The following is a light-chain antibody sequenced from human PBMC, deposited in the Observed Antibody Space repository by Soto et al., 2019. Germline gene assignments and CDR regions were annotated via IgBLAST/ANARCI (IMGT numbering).Light chain of an antibody. V-gene: IGKV1-17*03. Sequence: DIQMTQSPSAMSASVGDRVTITCRASQDISSYLAWFQQKPGKVLKRLIYAASSLQSGVPARFSGSGSGTEFTLTISSLQPEDFATYYCLQHKSYPLTFGGGTKVEIK. CDR1: QDISSY. CDR2: AAS. J-gene: IGKJ4*01. CDR3: LQHKSYPLT.